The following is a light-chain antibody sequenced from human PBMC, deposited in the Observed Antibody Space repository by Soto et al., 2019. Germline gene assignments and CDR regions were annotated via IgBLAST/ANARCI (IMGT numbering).Light chain of an antibody. CDR2: GAS. V-gene: IGKV3-15*01. J-gene: IGKJ3*01. Sequence: EIVMTQSPATLSVSPGERATLSCRASQSVSSNLAWYKQKPGQAPRLLIYGASTRATGIPARFSGSGSGTEFTLTNSSLQYEDFAVYHCQQYNNWPPITFGPGTKVDIK. CDR1: QSVSSN. CDR3: QQYNNWPPIT.